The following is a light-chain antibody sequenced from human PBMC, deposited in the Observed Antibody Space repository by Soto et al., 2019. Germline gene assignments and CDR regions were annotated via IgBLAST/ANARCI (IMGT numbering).Light chain of an antibody. V-gene: IGLV2-23*01. CDR1: SSDVGSYNL. CDR3: SSYAGAVV. J-gene: IGLJ2*01. CDR2: EGS. Sequence: QSALTQPASVSGSPGQSITISCTGTSSDVGSYNLVSWYQHHPGKAPKLMIYEGSNRASGVSNRFSGSKSGNTASLTISGLQAEDEADYYCSSYAGAVVFGGGTKVTVL.